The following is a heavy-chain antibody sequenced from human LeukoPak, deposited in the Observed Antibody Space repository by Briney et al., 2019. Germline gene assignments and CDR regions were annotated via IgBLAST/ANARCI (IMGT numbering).Heavy chain of an antibody. CDR3: ASVYKHGMDV. V-gene: IGHV1-69*05. D-gene: IGHD5-24*01. CDR2: IIPIFGTA. CDR1: GGTFSSYA. J-gene: IGHJ6*02. Sequence: SVTVSCKASGGTFSSYAISWVRQAPGQGLEWMGGIIPIFGTANYAQKFQGRATLTRATSTGTVYMELSSLRSEDTAVYYCASVYKHGMDVWGQGTTVIVSS.